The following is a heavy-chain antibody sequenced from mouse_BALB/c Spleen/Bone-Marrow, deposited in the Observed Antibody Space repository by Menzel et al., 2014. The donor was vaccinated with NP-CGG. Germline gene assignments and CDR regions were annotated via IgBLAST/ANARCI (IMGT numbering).Heavy chain of an antibody. CDR1: GFTFSSFG. Sequence: DVMLVESGGGLVQPGGSRKLSCAASGFTFSSFGMHWVRQAPEKGLEWVAYISNGSSTIYYADTVEGRFTISRDNPKNTLFLQMTSLRSEDTAMYYCARKGAMITHYYAMDYWGQGTSVTASS. J-gene: IGHJ4*01. D-gene: IGHD2-4*01. V-gene: IGHV5-17*02. CDR2: ISNGSSTI. CDR3: ARKGAMITHYYAMDY.